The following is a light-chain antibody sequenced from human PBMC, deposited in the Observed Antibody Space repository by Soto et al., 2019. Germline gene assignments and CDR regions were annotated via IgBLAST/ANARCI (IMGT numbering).Light chain of an antibody. V-gene: IGKV1-13*02. J-gene: IGKJ4*01. CDR1: QSISSA. CDR2: DAS. CDR3: QQFNSYSLT. Sequence: AIQLTQSPSSLSASVGDRVTITCRASQSISSAFAWYQQKPGNAPKLLIYDASSLESRVPSRFSGSGSGTDFTLTISSLQPEDFATYYCQQFNSYSLTFGGGTKVEIK.